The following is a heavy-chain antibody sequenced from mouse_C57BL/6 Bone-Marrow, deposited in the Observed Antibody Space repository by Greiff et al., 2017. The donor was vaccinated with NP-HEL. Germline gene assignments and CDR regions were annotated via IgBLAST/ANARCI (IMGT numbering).Heavy chain of an antibody. CDR3: ARHRGSSSWFAY. V-gene: IGHV5-6*01. CDR2: ISSGGSYT. J-gene: IGHJ3*01. CDR1: GFTFSSSG. Sequence: EVQLVESGGDLVKPGGSLKLSCAASGFTFSSSGVSWVRQTPDKRLEWVATISSGGSYTYYPDSVKGRFTISRDNAKNTLYLQMSSLKSEDTAMYYCARHRGSSSWFAYWGQGTLVTVSA. D-gene: IGHD1-1*01.